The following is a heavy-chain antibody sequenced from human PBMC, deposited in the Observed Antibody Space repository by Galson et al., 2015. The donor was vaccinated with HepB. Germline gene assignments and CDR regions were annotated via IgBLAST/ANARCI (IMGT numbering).Heavy chain of an antibody. J-gene: IGHJ4*02. V-gene: IGHV4-31*03. D-gene: IGHD5-12*01. CDR1: GASIGSHGYY. CDR3: ARDLGFSGQLDF. CDR2: ITYSGST. Sequence: TLSLTCTVSGASIGSHGYYWSWIRQHPERGLEWIGYITYSGSTYYNPSLKSRLDISRDTSKNQFSLSLKSMTAADTAVYYCARDLGFSGQLDFWGQGTPVTVSS.